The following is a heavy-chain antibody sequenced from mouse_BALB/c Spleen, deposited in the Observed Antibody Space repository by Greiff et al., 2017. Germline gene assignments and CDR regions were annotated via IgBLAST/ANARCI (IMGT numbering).Heavy chain of an antibody. CDR2: IWAGGST. D-gene: IGHD2-4*01. CDR1: GFSLTSYG. Sequence: QVQLKESGPGLVAPSQSLSITCTVSGFSLTSYGVHWVRQPPGKGLEWLGVIWAGGSTNYNSALMSRLSISKDNSKSQVFLKMNSLQTDDTAMYYCARDRGTTMITTGFAYWGQGTLVTVSA. CDR3: ARDRGTTMITTGFAY. J-gene: IGHJ3*01. V-gene: IGHV2-9*02.